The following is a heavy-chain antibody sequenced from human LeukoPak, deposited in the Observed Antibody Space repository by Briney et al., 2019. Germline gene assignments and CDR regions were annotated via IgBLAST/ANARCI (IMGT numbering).Heavy chain of an antibody. Sequence: ASVKVSCKASGYTFTSYGISWVRQAPGQGLEWMGRIIPILGIANYAQKFQGRVTITADKSTSTAYMELSSLRSEDTAVYYCARSVVGATDYWGQGTLVTVSS. CDR3: ARSVVGATDY. J-gene: IGHJ4*02. D-gene: IGHD1-26*01. CDR2: IIPILGIA. V-gene: IGHV1-69*04. CDR1: GYTFTSYG.